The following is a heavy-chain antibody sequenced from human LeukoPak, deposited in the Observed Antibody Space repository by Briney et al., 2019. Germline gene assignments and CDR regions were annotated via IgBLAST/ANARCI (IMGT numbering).Heavy chain of an antibody. J-gene: IGHJ4*02. CDR2: NDWDDDK. Sequence: SAPALLQPRQTLTRTCTFSGFSLSSSGKCVSWIRQPPGKTLEWLARNDWDDDKYYSTSLKTRLTISKDTSKNQVVLTMTNIDPVETATYYCARTPLAYSSGWYYFDYWGQGTLVTVSS. CDR3: ARTPLAYSSGWYYFDY. CDR1: GFSLSSSGKC. D-gene: IGHD6-19*01. V-gene: IGHV2-70*11.